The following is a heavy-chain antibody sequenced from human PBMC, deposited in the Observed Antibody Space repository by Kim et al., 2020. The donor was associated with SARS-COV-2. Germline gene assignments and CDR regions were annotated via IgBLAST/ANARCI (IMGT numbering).Heavy chain of an antibody. Sequence: SETLSLTCAVYGGSFSGYYWSWIRQPPGKGLEWIGEINHSGSTNYNPSLKSRVTISVDTSKNQFSLKLSSVTAADTAVYYCARRGTYYDFWSGYYGYWGQGTLVTVSS. CDR3: ARRGTYYDFWSGYYGY. CDR1: GGSFSGYY. V-gene: IGHV4-34*01. CDR2: INHSGST. D-gene: IGHD3-3*01. J-gene: IGHJ4*02.